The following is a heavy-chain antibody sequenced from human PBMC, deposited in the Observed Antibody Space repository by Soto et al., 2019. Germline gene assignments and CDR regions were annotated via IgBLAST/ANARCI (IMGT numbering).Heavy chain of an antibody. CDR1: GFTFSSYW. J-gene: IGHJ3*02. Sequence: GGSLRLSCAASGFTFSSYWMHWVRQAPGKGLVWVSRINSDGSSTSYADSVKGRFTISRDNAKNTLYLQMNSLRAEDTAVYYCARNYYDSSGSPWDAFDIWGQGTMVTVSS. V-gene: IGHV3-74*01. CDR2: INSDGSST. D-gene: IGHD3-22*01. CDR3: ARNYYDSSGSPWDAFDI.